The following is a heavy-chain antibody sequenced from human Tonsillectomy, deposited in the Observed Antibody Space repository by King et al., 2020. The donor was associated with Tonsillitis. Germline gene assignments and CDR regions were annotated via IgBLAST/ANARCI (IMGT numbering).Heavy chain of an antibody. CDR1: AYMFTTYG. CDR3: ARDQRVNRGYFSGWYGGY. D-gene: IGHD2-15*01. J-gene: IGHJ4*02. CDR2: INTYTGDT. Sequence: QLVQSGAEMKKPGASVKISCKAPAYMFTTYGMSWVRQAPGQGPEWMAWINTYTGDTDYAQRLQGRVTVTRQTSTSTVYMELRSLTSDDTAMYYCARDQRVNRGYFSGWYGGYWGQGTLVTVSS. V-gene: IGHV1-18*01.